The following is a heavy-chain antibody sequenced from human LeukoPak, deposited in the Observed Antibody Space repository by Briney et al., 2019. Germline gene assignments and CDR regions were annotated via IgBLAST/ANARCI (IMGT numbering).Heavy chain of an antibody. CDR3: ARWDSSSHPSMAFDI. D-gene: IGHD6-6*01. CDR1: GGSISSYY. J-gene: IGHJ3*02. CDR2: IYTSGST. Sequence: SETLSLTCTVPGGSISSYYWSWIRQPPGKGLEWIGYIYTSGSTNYNPSLKSRVTISVDTSKNQFSLKLSSVTAADTAVYYCARWDSSSHPSMAFDIWGQGTMVTVSS. V-gene: IGHV4-4*09.